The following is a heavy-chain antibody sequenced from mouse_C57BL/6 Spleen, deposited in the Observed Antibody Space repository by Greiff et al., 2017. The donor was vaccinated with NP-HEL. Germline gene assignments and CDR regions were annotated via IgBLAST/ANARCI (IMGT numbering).Heavy chain of an antibody. J-gene: IGHJ4*01. D-gene: IGHD2-2*01. CDR2: IRNKANGYTT. CDR3: ARYEGYGAMDY. Sequence: EVKLVESGGGLVQPGGSLSLSCAASGFTFTDYYMSWVRQPPGKALEWLGFIRNKANGYTTEYSASVKGRFTISRDNSQSILYLQMNALRAEDSATYYCARYEGYGAMDYWGQGTSVTVSS. CDR1: GFTFTDYY. V-gene: IGHV7-3*01.